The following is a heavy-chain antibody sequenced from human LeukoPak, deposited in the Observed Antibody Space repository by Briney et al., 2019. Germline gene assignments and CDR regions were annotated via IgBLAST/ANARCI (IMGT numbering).Heavy chain of an antibody. CDR3: ARTLGARASNAFDI. Sequence: GGSLRLSCAASGFTFSTYTMNWVRQAPGGGLEWISYISSSSSNIYYADSVRGRFTISRDNANNSLYLQMNSLRAEDTAVYYCARTLGARASNAFDIWGQGTMVTVSS. J-gene: IGHJ3*02. CDR2: ISSSSSNI. CDR1: GFTFSTYT. D-gene: IGHD1-26*01. V-gene: IGHV3-48*04.